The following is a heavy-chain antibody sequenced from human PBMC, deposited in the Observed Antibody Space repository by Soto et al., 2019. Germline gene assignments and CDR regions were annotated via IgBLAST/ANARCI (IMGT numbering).Heavy chain of an antibody. J-gene: IGHJ6*03. CDR2: ISAYNGNT. V-gene: IGHV1-18*01. D-gene: IGHD4-17*01. CDR3: ARAGDYGDYYYYYYYYMDV. Sequence: RLEWMGWISAYNGNTNYAQKLQGRVTMTTDTSTSTAYMELRSLRSDDTAVYYCARAGDYGDYYYYYYYYMDVWGKGTTVTV.